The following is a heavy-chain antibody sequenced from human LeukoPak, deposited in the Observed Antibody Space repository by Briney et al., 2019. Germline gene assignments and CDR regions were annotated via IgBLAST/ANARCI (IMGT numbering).Heavy chain of an antibody. D-gene: IGHD4-17*01. Sequence: GGSLRPSCAASGFTFSTYSMNWVRQAPGKGLEWVSSISSSSSYIYYTDSVKGRFTISRDNAKNSLYLQMNSLRAEDTAVYYCARDQPVRSTTVTTFDYWGQGTLVTVSS. CDR1: GFTFSTYS. J-gene: IGHJ4*02. CDR3: ARDQPVRSTTVTTFDY. V-gene: IGHV3-21*01. CDR2: ISSSSSYI.